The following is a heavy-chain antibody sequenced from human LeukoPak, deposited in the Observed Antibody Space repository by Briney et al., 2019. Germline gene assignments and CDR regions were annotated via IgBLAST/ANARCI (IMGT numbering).Heavy chain of an antibody. CDR2: IYYSGST. CDR3: ARVLVDYGGKRYDY. D-gene: IGHD4-23*01. Sequence: SETLSLTCTVSGGSISSYYWSWIRQPPGKGLEWIGYIYYSGSTNYNPSLKSRVTISVDTSKNQFSLKLSSVTAADTAVYYCARVLVDYGGKRYDYWGQGTLVTVSS. V-gene: IGHV4-59*01. J-gene: IGHJ4*02. CDR1: GGSISSYY.